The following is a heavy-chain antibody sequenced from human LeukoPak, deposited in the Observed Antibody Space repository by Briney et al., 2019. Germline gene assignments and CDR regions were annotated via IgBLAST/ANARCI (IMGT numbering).Heavy chain of an antibody. CDR2: INSDGSST. Sequence: GGSLRLPCAASGFTFRSYWMHWVRHAPGKGLVWVSRINSDGSSTSYADSVKGRFTISRDNAKNTLYLQMNSLRAEDTAVYYCARDRYDISNYYYEGDVFDIWGQGTKVTVSS. CDR1: GFTFRSYW. D-gene: IGHD3-22*01. J-gene: IGHJ3*02. CDR3: ARDRYDISNYYYEGDVFDI. V-gene: IGHV3-74*01.